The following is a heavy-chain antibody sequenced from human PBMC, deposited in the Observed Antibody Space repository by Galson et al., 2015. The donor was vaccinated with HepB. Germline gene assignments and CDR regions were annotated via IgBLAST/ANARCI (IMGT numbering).Heavy chain of an antibody. Sequence: SLRLSCAASGFTFSSYGMHWVRQAPGKGLEWVAVIWYDGSNKYYADSVKGRFTISRDNSKNTLYLQMNSLRAEDTAVYYCARERRNYVGVEGEPDAFDIWGQGTMVTVSS. CDR3: ARERRNYVGVEGEPDAFDI. D-gene: IGHD1-7*01. CDR1: GFTFSSYG. J-gene: IGHJ3*02. CDR2: IWYDGSNK. V-gene: IGHV3-33*01.